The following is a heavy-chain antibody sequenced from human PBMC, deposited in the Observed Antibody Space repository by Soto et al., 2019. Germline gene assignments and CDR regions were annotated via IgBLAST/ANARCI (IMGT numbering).Heavy chain of an antibody. J-gene: IGHJ5*02. V-gene: IGHV4-59*11. CDR1: GCSISSHY. CDR3: ARDVGLQHDTGYYDFWSGKNNWFDP. Sequence: SETLSLTCAVSGCSISSHYWCWIRQHPGKGLQYIGYISYSGSTNYNPPLKSRVTTSVDTSNNRFFLMLSSVTAADTAVYYCARDVGLQHDTGYYDFWSGKNNWFDPWGQGTLVTVSS. D-gene: IGHD3-3*01. CDR2: ISYSGST.